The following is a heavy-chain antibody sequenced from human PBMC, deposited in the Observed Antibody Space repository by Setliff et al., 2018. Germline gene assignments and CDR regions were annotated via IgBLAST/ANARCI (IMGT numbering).Heavy chain of an antibody. V-gene: IGHV4-39*01. J-gene: IGHJ5*02. CDR1: GVSISANHY. CDR3: AGYQGSGSNYKVVNWFDP. CDR2: ISYGGNT. Sequence: SETLSLTCTVSGVSISANHYWGWIRQPPGKGLEWIGSISYGGNTYYNPSLNSRVTISADTSKNQFSVRLNSVTAADTAVYYCAGYQGSGSNYKVVNWFDPWGQGTLVTVSS. D-gene: IGHD3-10*01.